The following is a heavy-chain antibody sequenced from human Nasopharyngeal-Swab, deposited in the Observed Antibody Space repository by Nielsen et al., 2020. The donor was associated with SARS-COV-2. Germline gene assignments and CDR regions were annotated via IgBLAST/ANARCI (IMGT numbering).Heavy chain of an antibody. CDR2: INHSGST. Sequence: SETLSLTCAVYGGSFSGYYWSWIRQPPGKGLEWIGEINHSGSTNYNPSLKSRVTISVDTSKNPFSLKLSSVTAADTAVYYCARIPAAGGFDPWGQGTLVTVSS. J-gene: IGHJ5*02. D-gene: IGHD2-2*01. CDR1: GGSFSGYY. CDR3: ARIPAAGGFDP. V-gene: IGHV4-34*01.